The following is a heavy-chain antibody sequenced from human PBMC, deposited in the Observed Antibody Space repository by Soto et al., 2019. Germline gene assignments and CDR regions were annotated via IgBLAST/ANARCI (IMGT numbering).Heavy chain of an antibody. D-gene: IGHD7-27*01. CDR1: GGSITTVDYW. CDR3: ARGPSGDKVDS. V-gene: IGHV4-30-4*01. J-gene: IGHJ4*02. Sequence: VQLQESGPGLVKPSQTLSLTCTVSGGSITTVDYWWSWIRQSPDMGLEWIGHIYDGGRTYNNPSLESRVTMSVDTSKSPLSLTLSSVSAADTAVYYCARGPSGDKVDSWGQGTLVTVSS. CDR2: IYDGGRT.